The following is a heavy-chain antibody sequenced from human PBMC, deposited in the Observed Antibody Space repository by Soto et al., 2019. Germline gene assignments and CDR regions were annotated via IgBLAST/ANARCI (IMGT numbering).Heavy chain of an antibody. J-gene: IGHJ4*02. CDR3: ARGVTCGDWVWGFDC. D-gene: IGHD2-21*02. V-gene: IGHV3-33*01. Sequence: VQLVESGGGVVQPGGSLRLSCAASGFTFSTYGMHWVRQAPGKGLEWVAVLWYDGSNKYYPDSVKGRITISRDTTKTTLYLQMNSLSADDTAVYYCARGVTCGDWVWGFDCWGQGTLVTVAS. CDR2: LWYDGSNK. CDR1: GFTFSTYG.